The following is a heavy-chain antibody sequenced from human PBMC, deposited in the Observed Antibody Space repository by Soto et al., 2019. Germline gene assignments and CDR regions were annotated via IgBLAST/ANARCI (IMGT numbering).Heavy chain of an antibody. CDR1: GFTFSSYG. D-gene: IGHD3-10*01. J-gene: IGHJ4*02. CDR2: ISYDGSNK. CDR3: AVGGPYGSGRD. Sequence: QVQLVESGGGVVQPGRSLRLSCAASGFTFSSYGMHWVRQAPGKGLEWVAVISYDGSNKYYADSVKGRFTISRDNSKNPRYLRMNSLRAEDTAVYSCAVGGPYGSGRDWGQGTLVTVSS. V-gene: IGHV3-30*03.